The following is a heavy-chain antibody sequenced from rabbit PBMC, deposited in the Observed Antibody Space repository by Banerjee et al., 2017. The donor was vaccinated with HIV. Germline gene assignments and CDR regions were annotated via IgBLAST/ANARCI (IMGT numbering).Heavy chain of an antibody. J-gene: IGHJ6*01. Sequence: QSLEESGGGLVKPGGTLTLTCKASGFDLSRYYYMCWVRQAPGKGLEWIACIEPSTDKIWDATWAKGRFTISKTSSTTVTLQMTSLTAADTATYFCAREIHAYGMDLWGQGTLVTDS. V-gene: IGHV1S40*01. CDR1: GFDLSRYYY. CDR3: AREIHAYGMDL. CDR2: IEPSTDKI.